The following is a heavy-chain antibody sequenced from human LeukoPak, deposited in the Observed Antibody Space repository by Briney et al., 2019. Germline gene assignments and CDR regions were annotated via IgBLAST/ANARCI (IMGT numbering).Heavy chain of an antibody. J-gene: IGHJ6*02. CDR3: ARGHYYDSSGYYPYGMDV. Sequence: GGSLRLSCAASGFTFSSYSMNWVRQAPGKGLEWVSSISSSSSYIYYADSVKGRFTISRDNAKNSLYLQMNSLRAEDTAVYYCARGHYYDSSGYYPYGMDVWGQGTTVTVSS. CDR2: ISSSSSYI. V-gene: IGHV3-21*01. D-gene: IGHD3-22*01. CDR1: GFTFSSYS.